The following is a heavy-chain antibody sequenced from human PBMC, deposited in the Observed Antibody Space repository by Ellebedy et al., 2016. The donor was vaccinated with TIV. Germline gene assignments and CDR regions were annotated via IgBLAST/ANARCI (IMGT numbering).Heavy chain of an antibody. V-gene: IGHV3-7*01. Sequence: GESLKISCTASGFSFRNYWMSWVRQAPGKGLEWVANIYQDGSEKYYVDPVKGRFTISRDNAKNSLYLQLNSLRVEDTAVYYCARRGSYGDYAVQVNNWFDRWGQGTLVTV. J-gene: IGHJ5*02. D-gene: IGHD4-17*01. CDR2: IYQDGSEK. CDR3: ARRGSYGDYAVQVNNWFDR. CDR1: GFSFRNYW.